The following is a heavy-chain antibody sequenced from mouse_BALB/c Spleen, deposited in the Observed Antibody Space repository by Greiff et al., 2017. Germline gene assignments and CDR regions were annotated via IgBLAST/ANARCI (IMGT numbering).Heavy chain of an antibody. D-gene: IGHD2-1*01. Sequence: EVKLVESGGDLVKPGASLKLSCAASGFTFSSYGMSWVRQTPDKRLEWVATISSGGSYTYYPDSVKGRFTISRDNAKNTLYLQMSSLKSEDTAMYYCARRGDGNHYFDYWGQGTTLTVSS. V-gene: IGHV5-6*02. CDR2: ISSGGSYT. CDR1: GFTFSSYG. J-gene: IGHJ2*01. CDR3: ARRGDGNHYFDY.